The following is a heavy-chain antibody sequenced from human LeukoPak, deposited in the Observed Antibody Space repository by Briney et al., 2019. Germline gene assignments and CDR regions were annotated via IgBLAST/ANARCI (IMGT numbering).Heavy chain of an antibody. CDR1: GFTFSSYN. Sequence: PGGSLRLSCAASGFTFSSYNMNWVRQAPGKGLEWVSSISSSSSYIYYADSVKGRFTISRDNAKNSLYLQMNSLRAEDTAVYYCARIEITMIQGVLDEPFDYWGQGTLVTVSS. CDR2: ISSSSSYI. V-gene: IGHV3-21*01. J-gene: IGHJ4*02. D-gene: IGHD3-10*01. CDR3: ARIEITMIQGVLDEPFDY.